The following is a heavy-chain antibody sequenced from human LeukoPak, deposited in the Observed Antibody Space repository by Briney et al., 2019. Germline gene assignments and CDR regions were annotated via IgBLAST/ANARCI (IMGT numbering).Heavy chain of an antibody. CDR1: PYTFPSYG. J-gene: IGHJ6*02. D-gene: IGHD4-23*01. Sequence: GASVQVSCPASPYTFPSYGMRWVRQAPGQGLEWMGWNSVYLGNTDYAQKLQCRVTITTNTSTSTAYMELRSLRSDDTAVYYCARVRWGYYYYGMDVWGQGTTVTVSS. CDR3: ARVRWGYYYYGMDV. CDR2: NSVYLGNT. V-gene: IGHV1-18*01.